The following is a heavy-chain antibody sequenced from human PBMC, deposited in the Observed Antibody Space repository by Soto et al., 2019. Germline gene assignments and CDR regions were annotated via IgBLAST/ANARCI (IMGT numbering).Heavy chain of an antibody. CDR3: ARVMKGQFVLGDY. CDR1: GYTFSNFE. V-gene: IGHV1-8*01. CDR2: TSPNSGIT. D-gene: IGHD6-6*01. J-gene: IGHJ4*02. Sequence: QVQLVQSRAEAQKPGASVKASCKASGYTFSNFEINWVRQAAGQGLEWIGWTSPNSGITGYAQTFKGRVTMTWNTSISAAYMELSSLRSEDTAMYYCARVMKGQFVLGDYWGQGTLVTVSS.